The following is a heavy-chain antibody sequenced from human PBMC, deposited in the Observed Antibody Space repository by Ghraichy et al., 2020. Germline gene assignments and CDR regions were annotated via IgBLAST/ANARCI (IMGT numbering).Heavy chain of an antibody. J-gene: IGHJ4*02. V-gene: IGHV3-48*03. CDR3: ARVSSSWYADY. D-gene: IGHD6-13*01. Sequence: GGSLRLSCAASGFIFSSYEMNWVRQAPGKGLEWVSYISRSGSTIYYADSVKGRFTISRDNAKNSLYLQMNSLRAEDTAVYYCARVSSSWYADYWGQGTLVTVSS. CDR1: GFIFSSYE. CDR2: ISRSGSTI.